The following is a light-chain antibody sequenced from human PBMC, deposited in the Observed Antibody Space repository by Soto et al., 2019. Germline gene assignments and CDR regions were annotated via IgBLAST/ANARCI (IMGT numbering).Light chain of an antibody. J-gene: IGLJ1*01. CDR2: GNG. Sequence: QSVLTQPPSVSGAPGQRVTISCTGSSSNIGAGYDVHWYQQLPGTAPKLLIYGNGNRPSGVPDRFSGSKSGTSASLAITGLQAEDEADYYCQSSDRSLSGSEVFGPGTKVTVL. CDR1: SSNIGAGYD. V-gene: IGLV1-40*01. CDR3: QSSDRSLSGSEV.